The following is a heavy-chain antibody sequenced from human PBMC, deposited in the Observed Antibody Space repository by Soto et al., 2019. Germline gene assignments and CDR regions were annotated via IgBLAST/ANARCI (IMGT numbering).Heavy chain of an antibody. V-gene: IGHV1-69*12. CDR1: GGTFSSYA. Sequence: QVQLVQSGAEVKKPGSSVKVSCKASGGTFSSYAISWVRQAPGQGLEWMGGIIPICGTADYAQKFQGRVTINADESTSTAYMELSSLRSEDTAVYYCARHVPAAGYYYGMDVWGQGTTVTVSS. D-gene: IGHD2-2*01. J-gene: IGHJ6*02. CDR3: ARHVPAAGYYYGMDV. CDR2: IIPICGTA.